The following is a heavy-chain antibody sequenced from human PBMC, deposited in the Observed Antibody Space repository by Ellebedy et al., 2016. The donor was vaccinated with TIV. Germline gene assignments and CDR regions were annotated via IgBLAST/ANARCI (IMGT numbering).Heavy chain of an antibody. D-gene: IGHD2-15*01. Sequence: PGGSLRLSCAASGFTFSSNWMHWVRQAPGKGLVWVSRINSDGSRSTYADSVKGRFTISRDNAKNTLSLQMNGLRVEDTALYYCTTDEGGSFDSWGQGTLVTVSS. CDR1: GFTFSSNW. J-gene: IGHJ4*02. CDR3: TTDEGGSFDS. V-gene: IGHV3-74*01. CDR2: INSDGSRS.